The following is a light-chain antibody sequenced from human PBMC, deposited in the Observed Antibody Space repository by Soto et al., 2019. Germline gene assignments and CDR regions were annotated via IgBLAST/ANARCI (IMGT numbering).Light chain of an antibody. V-gene: IGKV3D-15*01. CDR1: QTVNSN. Sequence: EIVMTQSPATLSVSPGERATLSCRASQTVNSNLAWYQKKPGQAPTLLIYGASTRAPGIPARFSGSGSGTEFTLTISSLQSEDFAVYYCQQYNNWPPLTFGGGTKVDIK. CDR3: QQYNNWPPLT. J-gene: IGKJ4*01. CDR2: GAS.